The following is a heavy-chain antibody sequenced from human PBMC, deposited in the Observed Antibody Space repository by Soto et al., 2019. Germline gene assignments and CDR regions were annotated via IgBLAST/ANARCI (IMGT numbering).Heavy chain of an antibody. D-gene: IGHD3-9*01. CDR1: GFSLSTSGVG. CDR2: IYWDDSK. CDR3: AHKGPEDWPLDY. Sequence: QITLKESGPTLVRPTQTLTLTCAFSGFSLSTSGVGVGWIRQPPGKALEWLAVIYWDDSKHYSPSLRSRLTITKYTSKNQVVLTMTNMDPMDTSTYYCAHKGPEDWPLDYWGQGTLVTVSS. V-gene: IGHV2-5*02. J-gene: IGHJ4*02.